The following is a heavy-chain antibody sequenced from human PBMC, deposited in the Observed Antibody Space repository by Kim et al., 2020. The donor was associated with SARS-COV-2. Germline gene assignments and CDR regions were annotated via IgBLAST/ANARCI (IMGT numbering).Heavy chain of an antibody. CDR2: ISGSGVST. J-gene: IGHJ4*02. CDR1: GFTFSNYA. D-gene: IGHD7-27*01. Sequence: GGSLRLSCAASGFTFSNYAMTWVRQAPGKGLEWVSAISGSGVSTYYADSVRGRFTISRDNSKNTLYLQLSSLRAEDTAVYYCAKDNWDGSNHYFDSWGQGTLVTVSS. V-gene: IGHV3-23*01. CDR3: AKDNWDGSNHYFDS.